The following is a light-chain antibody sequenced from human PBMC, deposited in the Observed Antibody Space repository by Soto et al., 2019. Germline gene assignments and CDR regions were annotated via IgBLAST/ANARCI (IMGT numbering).Light chain of an antibody. CDR2: EVT. CDR1: SSDVGGYDY. Sequence: QSALTQPPSASGSPGQSVTISCTGTSSDVGGYDYVSWYQQHPGKAPKLMIYEVTKRPSGVPDRFSGSKSGDTASLTVSGLDAEDEADYYCFSYAGSDNYVFGTGTKLTVL. CDR3: FSYAGSDNYV. J-gene: IGLJ1*01. V-gene: IGLV2-8*01.